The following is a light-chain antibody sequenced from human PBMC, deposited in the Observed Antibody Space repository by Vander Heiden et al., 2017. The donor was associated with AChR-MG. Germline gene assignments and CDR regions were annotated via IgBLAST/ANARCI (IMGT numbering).Light chain of an antibody. CDR3: QSYDDTNHGV. J-gene: IGLJ2*01. CDR2: EDN. CDR1: GRSIASNY. V-gene: IGLV6-57*03. Sequence: NFVLTQPHSVSESPGKTVTIPCTRSGRSIASNYVQWYQQRPGSAPTTVIFEDNHRPSGVPDRFSGSIDSSSNSASLIISGLKTEDEADYYCQSYDDTNHGVFGGGTKLTVL.